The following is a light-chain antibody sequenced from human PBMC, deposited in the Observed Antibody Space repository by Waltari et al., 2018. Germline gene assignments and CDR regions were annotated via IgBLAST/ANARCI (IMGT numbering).Light chain of an antibody. V-gene: IGKV4-1*01. Sequence: VIPQPPAQLALYLGVRATIACYSSQSLLSSANNKNYLAWYQQKPGQPPKLLIFWASIRNSGVPDRFSGSGSGTDFTLTIGSLQAEDVAFYYCQQYYGASLTFGPGTRVNSK. CDR2: WAS. CDR3: QQYYGASLT. J-gene: IGKJ3*01. CDR1: QSLLSSANNKNY.